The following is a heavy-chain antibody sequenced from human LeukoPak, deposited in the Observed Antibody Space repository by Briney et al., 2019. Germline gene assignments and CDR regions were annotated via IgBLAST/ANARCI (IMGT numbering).Heavy chain of an antibody. D-gene: IGHD5-24*01. CDR2: ISAYNGNT. CDR1: GYTFTSYV. V-gene: IGHV1-18*01. J-gene: IGHJ4*02. CDR3: ARVLRVRDGYNLIPYYSDY. Sequence: ASVKVSCKASGYTFTSYVISWVRQAPGQGLEWMGWISAYNGNTNYAQKLQGRVTMTTDTSTSTAYMELRSLRSDDTAVYYCARVLRVRDGYNLIPYYSDYWGQGTLVTVSS.